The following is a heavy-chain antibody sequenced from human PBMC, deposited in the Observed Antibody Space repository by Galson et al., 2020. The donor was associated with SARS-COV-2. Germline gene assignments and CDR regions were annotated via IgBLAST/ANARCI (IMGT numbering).Heavy chain of an antibody. CDR3: TRLNTSCLDH. CDR1: GFTFGDYY. Sequence: GESLKISCAASGFTFGDYYMSWIRQAPGKGLEWISYISSTSAYTNYADSVKGRFTISRDNAKNSLFLQINNLRAEDTAVYYCTRLNTSCLDHWGQGALVTVSS. V-gene: IGHV3-11*06. CDR2: ISSTSAYT. J-gene: IGHJ4*02. D-gene: IGHD2-2*01.